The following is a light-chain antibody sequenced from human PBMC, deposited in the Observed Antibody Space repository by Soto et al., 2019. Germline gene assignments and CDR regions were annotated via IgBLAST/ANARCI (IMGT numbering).Light chain of an antibody. CDR3: GTWDNSLSAGV. CDR2: DDT. Sequence: QSVLTQPPSVSAAPGQKVTISCSESSSNIGNNYVSWYQQLPGTAPRLLIYDDTTRPSGIPDRFSGSKSGTSATLGITGLQTGDEADYYCGTWDNSLSAGVFGGGTKLTVL. V-gene: IGLV1-51*01. CDR1: SSNIGNNY. J-gene: IGLJ2*01.